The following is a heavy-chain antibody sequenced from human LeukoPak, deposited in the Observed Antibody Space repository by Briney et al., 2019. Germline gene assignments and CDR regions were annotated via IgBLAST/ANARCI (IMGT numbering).Heavy chain of an antibody. D-gene: IGHD1-26*01. V-gene: IGHV4-59*08. CDR3: ARYVGAPWYYGMDV. J-gene: IGHJ6*02. CDR1: GGSISSYY. Sequence: PSETLSLTCTVSGGSISSYYWSWIRQPPGKGLEWIGYIYYSGSTNYNPSLKSRVTISVDTSKNQLSLKLSSVTAADTAVYYCARYVGAPWYYGMDVWGQGTTVTVSS. CDR2: IYYSGST.